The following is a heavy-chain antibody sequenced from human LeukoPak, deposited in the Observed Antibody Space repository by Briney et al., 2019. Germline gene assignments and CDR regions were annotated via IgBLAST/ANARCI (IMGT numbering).Heavy chain of an antibody. J-gene: IGHJ4*02. Sequence: PSETLSLTCTVSGYSISSGYYWGWIRQPPGKGLEWIGSIYHSGSTYYNPSLKSRVTISVDTSKNQFSLKLSSVTAADTAVYYCARTMNYGDYGVLFPTRGFGYWGQGTLVTVSS. D-gene: IGHD4-17*01. CDR1: GYSISSGYY. CDR2: IYHSGST. V-gene: IGHV4-38-2*02. CDR3: ARTMNYGDYGVLFPTRGFGY.